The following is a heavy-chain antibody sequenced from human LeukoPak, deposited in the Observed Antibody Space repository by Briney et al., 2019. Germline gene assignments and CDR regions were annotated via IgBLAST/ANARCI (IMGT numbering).Heavy chain of an antibody. D-gene: IGHD3-16*01. CDR1: GYSISSGFY. CDR3: ARGVGLTQGGAFDY. V-gene: IGHV4-38-2*02. CDR2: IYHSGST. Sequence: SETLSLTCTVSGYSISSGFYWGWIRQPPGKGLEWIGSIYHSGSTHYNSSLKSRVTISVDTSKNQLSLKLSSVTAADTAVYYCARGVGLTQGGAFDYWGQGTLVTVSS. J-gene: IGHJ4*02.